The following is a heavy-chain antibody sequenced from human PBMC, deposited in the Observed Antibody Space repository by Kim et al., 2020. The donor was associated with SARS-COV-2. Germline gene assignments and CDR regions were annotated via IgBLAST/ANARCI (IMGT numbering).Heavy chain of an antibody. J-gene: IGHJ6*02. Sequence: SETLSLTCAVSGGSISSSNWWSWVRQPPGKGLEWIGEIYHSGSTNYNPSLKSRVTISVDKSKNQFSLKLSSVTAADTAAYYCARQTVGYCSSTSCYASYYYGMDVWGQGTTVTVSS. CDR1: GGSISSSNW. CDR3: ARQTVGYCSSTSCYASYYYGMDV. D-gene: IGHD2-2*01. V-gene: IGHV4-4*02. CDR2: IYHSGST.